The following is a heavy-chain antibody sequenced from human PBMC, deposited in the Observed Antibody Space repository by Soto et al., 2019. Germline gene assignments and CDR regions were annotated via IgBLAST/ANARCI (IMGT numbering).Heavy chain of an antibody. CDR1: GGTFSSYA. J-gene: IGHJ5*02. D-gene: IGHD6-13*01. CDR2: IIPIFGTA. Sequence: QVQLVQSGAEVKKPGSSVKVSCKASGGTFSSYAISWVRQAPGQGLEGMGGIIPIFGTANYAQKFQGRVTITADESTSTAYMELSGLRSEDTAVYYCARDRAKHSSSWYWFDPWGQGTLVTVSS. V-gene: IGHV1-69*01. CDR3: ARDRAKHSSSWYWFDP.